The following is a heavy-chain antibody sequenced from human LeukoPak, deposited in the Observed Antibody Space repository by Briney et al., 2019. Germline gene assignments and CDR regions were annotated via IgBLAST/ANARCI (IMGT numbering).Heavy chain of an antibody. CDR3: AKDFQEDRPAWFGGRFYYCGMGV. CDR1: GFTFSNYG. J-gene: IGHJ6*02. Sequence: PGGSLRLPCAASGFTFSNYGVHWVRQAPGKGLEWVALIRFDGSNKYYADSVKGRFTISRDNSKNSVYLQMNSLRPDDTAVYYCAKDFQEDRPAWFGGRFYYCGMGVWGQGTAVTVSS. D-gene: IGHD3-10*01. V-gene: IGHV3-30*02. CDR2: IRFDGSNK.